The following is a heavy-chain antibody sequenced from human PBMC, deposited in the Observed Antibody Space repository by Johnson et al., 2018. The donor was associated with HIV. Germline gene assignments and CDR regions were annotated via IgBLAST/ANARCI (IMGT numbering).Heavy chain of an antibody. CDR2: IGHAGDK. CDR3: ATGRQWLVLYAFDI. J-gene: IGHJ3*02. CDR1: GFTFSSYA. Sequence: VQLVESGGGLIQPRGSLRLSCAVSGFTFSSYAMHWVRQDTGKGLEWVSFIGHAGDKYSPDSVKGRFTCSRDTSKSTLYLQMISLRAEDMAVYYCATGRQWLVLYAFDIWGQVSMVTVSS. V-gene: IGHV3-13*01. D-gene: IGHD6-19*01.